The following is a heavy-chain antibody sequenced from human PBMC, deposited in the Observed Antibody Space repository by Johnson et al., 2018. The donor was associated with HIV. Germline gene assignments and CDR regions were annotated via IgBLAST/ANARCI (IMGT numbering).Heavy chain of an antibody. CDR1: GFTFSSYG. CDR2: IRYDGSNK. CDR3: AKVGTGYSSSSVGAFDI. J-gene: IGHJ3*02. Sequence: QVQLVESGGGVVQPGGSLRLSCAASGFTFSSYGMHWVRQAPGKGLEWVAFIRYDGSNKYYADSVKGRFTISRDNSKNTLYLQMNSLRAEDTAVYYCAKVGTGYSSSSVGAFDIWGQGTMVTVSS. D-gene: IGHD6-13*01. V-gene: IGHV3-30*02.